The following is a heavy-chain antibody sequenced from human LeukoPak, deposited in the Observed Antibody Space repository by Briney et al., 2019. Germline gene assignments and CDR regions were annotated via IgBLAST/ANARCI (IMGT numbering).Heavy chain of an antibody. V-gene: IGHV4-59*01. CDR2: IYYSGST. CDR3: ARYVNWFDP. Sequence: SETLSLTCTVSGDSSSTYYWSWIRQPPGKGLEWIGYIYYSGSTNYNPSLKSRVTILVDTSKNQFSLKLSSVTAADTAVYYCARYVNWFDPWGQGILVTVSS. CDR1: GDSSSTYY. J-gene: IGHJ5*02. D-gene: IGHD3-10*02.